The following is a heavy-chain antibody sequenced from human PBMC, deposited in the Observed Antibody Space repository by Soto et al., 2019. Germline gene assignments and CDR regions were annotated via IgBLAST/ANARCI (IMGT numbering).Heavy chain of an antibody. D-gene: IGHD1-1*01. CDR2: IYPGDSDT. J-gene: IGHJ4*02. CDR3: ARASWKFLDQYHFDY. CDR1: GYSFTTCL. Sequence: GESLKISFKGSGYSFTTCLICWVRQMPVKGLEWMGIIYPGDSDTRYSPSFQGQVTISADNSISTAYLQWGSLKASDTAMYYCARASWKFLDQYHFDYRGQGTLVAVSP. V-gene: IGHV5-51*01.